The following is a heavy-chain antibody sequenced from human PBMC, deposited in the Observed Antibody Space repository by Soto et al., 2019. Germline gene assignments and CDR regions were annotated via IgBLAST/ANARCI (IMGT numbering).Heavy chain of an antibody. Sequence: PGESLKISCKGSGYKFTSNWIVWVRQMPGKGLEWMGIIYPGDSDTRYSPSFQGQVTMSADKSISTAYLQWSSLKASDTAMYYCATASGHYFDSWGQGTLVTVSS. CDR2: IYPGDSDT. V-gene: IGHV5-51*01. J-gene: IGHJ4*02. CDR3: ATASGHYFDS. D-gene: IGHD6-25*01. CDR1: GYKFTSNW.